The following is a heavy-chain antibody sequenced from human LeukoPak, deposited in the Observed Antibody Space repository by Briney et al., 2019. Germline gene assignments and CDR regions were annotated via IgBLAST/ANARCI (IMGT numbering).Heavy chain of an antibody. J-gene: IGHJ4*02. CDR1: GGTFSSYT. D-gene: IGHD2-2*01. Sequence: ASVKVSCKASGGTFSSYTISWVRQAPGQGLEWMGRIIPILGIANYAQKFQGRVTITADKSTSTAYMELSSLRTEDTALYYCAKDIRDQPRGGYFDYWGQGTLVTVSS. CDR2: IIPILGIA. V-gene: IGHV1-69*04. CDR3: AKDIRDQPRGGYFDY.